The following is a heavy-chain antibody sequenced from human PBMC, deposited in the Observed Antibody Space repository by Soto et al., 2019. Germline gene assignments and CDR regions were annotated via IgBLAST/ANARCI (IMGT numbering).Heavy chain of an antibody. V-gene: IGHV1-3*01. J-gene: IGHJ5*02. Sequence: ASVKVACKASGYTFTSYARHWVRQAPGQMLEWMGWINAGNGNTKYSQKFQGRVTITRDTSASTAYMELSSLRSEDTAVYYCARSTGSYYVWFDPWGQGTLVTVSS. CDR3: ARSTGSYYVWFDP. CDR2: INAGNGNT. D-gene: IGHD1-26*01. CDR1: GYTFTSYA.